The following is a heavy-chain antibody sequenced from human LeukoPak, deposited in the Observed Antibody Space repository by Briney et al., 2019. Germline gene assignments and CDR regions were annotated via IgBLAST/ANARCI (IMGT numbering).Heavy chain of an antibody. CDR3: TRVGWSYYGSGSYLSY. CDR2: IRSKAYGGTT. Sequence: GGSLRLSCAASGFTFRNYAIYWVRQAPGKGLEWVGFIRSKAYGGTTEYAASVKGRFTISRDDSKSIAYLQMNSLKTEDTAVYYCTRVGWSYYGSGSYLSYWGQGTLVTVSS. CDR1: GFTFRNYA. J-gene: IGHJ4*02. V-gene: IGHV3-49*04. D-gene: IGHD3-10*01.